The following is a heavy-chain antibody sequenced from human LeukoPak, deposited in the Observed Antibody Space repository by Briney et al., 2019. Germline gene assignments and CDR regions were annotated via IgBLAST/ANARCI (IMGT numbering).Heavy chain of an antibody. J-gene: IGHJ4*02. V-gene: IGHV4-30-4*08. D-gene: IGHD3-9*01. CDR3: ARGYYDILTGYSSFDY. Sequence: SETLSLTCTVSGGSISSGGYYWSWIRQHPGKGLEWIGYIYYSGSTYYNPSLKSRVTISVDTSKNQFSLKLSSVTAADTAVYYCARGYYDILTGYSSFDYWGQGTLVTVSS. CDR1: GGSISSGGYY. CDR2: IYYSGST.